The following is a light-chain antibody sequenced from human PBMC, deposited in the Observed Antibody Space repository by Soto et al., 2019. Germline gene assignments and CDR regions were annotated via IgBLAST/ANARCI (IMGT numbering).Light chain of an antibody. V-gene: IGKV3-20*01. CDR1: QSVSSNY. CDR2: GAS. Sequence: IVLTQSPGTLSLSPGEGATLSCRASQSVSSNYLAWYQQKPGQAPRLLIYGASSRATGIPDRFSGSGSGTDFTLTISRLEPEDFAVYYCQQYGSLPRTFGQGTKVEIK. J-gene: IGKJ1*01. CDR3: QQYGSLPRT.